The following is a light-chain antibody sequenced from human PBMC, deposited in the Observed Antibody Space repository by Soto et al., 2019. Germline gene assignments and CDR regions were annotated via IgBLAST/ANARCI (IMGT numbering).Light chain of an antibody. CDR1: QSISSY. Sequence: MTQSPSSVSASVLYRVTLSCXASQSISSYLAWYQQRPGQPSRLLIYDASNRATGIPARFSGSGSGTEFTLTISSLQPEDFATYYCLQHNTYPRTFGQGTKVDIK. V-gene: IGKV3D-15*01. CDR3: LQHNTYPRT. CDR2: DAS. J-gene: IGKJ1*01.